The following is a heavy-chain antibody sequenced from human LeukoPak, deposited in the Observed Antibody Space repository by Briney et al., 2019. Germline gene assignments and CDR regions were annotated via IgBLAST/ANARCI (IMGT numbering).Heavy chain of an antibody. D-gene: IGHD6-19*01. CDR1: EFTFSSNY. V-gene: IGHV3-53*01. CDR3: AKGPWLAYPYYFDY. Sequence: GGSLRLSCAASEFTFSSNYMSWVRQAPGKGLEWVSVIYSGGSRYYADSVKGRFTISRDNSKNTLYLQMNSLRAEDTAVYYCAKGPWLAYPYYFDYWGQGTLVTVSS. J-gene: IGHJ4*02. CDR2: IYSGGSR.